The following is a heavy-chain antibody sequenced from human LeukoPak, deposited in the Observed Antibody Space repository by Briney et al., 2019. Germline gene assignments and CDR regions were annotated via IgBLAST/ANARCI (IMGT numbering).Heavy chain of an antibody. V-gene: IGHV1-18*01. D-gene: IGHD3-10*01. CDR3: ARDGIWFGELFPFDP. J-gene: IGHJ5*02. CDR1: GYTFTSYG. Sequence: ASVKVSCKASGYTFTSYGISWVRQAPGQGLEWMGWISAYNGSTNYAQKLQGRVTMTTDTSTSTAYMELRSLRSDDTAVYYCARDGIWFGELFPFDPWGQGTLVTVSS. CDR2: ISAYNGST.